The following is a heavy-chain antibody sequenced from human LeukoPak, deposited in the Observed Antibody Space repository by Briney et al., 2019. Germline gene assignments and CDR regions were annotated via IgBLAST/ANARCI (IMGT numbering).Heavy chain of an antibody. CDR2: IGFDSGNT. CDR1: GFTFSDYS. CDR3: ARDYKYAFDN. D-gene: IGHD5-24*01. J-gene: IGHJ4*02. Sequence: GGSLRLSYAASGFTFSDYSMNWVRQAPGKGLEWISYIGFDSGNTNYADSVKGRFTISGDNAKNSLYLQMNSLRVEDTAVYYCARDYKYAFDNWGQGTLVTVSS. V-gene: IGHV3-48*01.